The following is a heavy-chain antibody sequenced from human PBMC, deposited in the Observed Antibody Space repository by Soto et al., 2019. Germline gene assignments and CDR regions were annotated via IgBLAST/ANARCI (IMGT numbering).Heavy chain of an antibody. CDR3: ASEKQRGDYYYDSSGYYGPTHDAFDI. J-gene: IGHJ3*02. V-gene: IGHV3-49*03. CDR1: GFTFGDYA. Sequence: PGGSLRLSCTASGFTFGDYAMSWFRQAPGKGLEWVGFIRSKAYGGTTEYAASVKGRFTISRDNAKNTLYLQMNSLRAEDTAVYYCASEKQRGDYYYDSSGYYGPTHDAFDIWGQGTLVTVSS. D-gene: IGHD3-22*01. CDR2: IRSKAYGGTT.